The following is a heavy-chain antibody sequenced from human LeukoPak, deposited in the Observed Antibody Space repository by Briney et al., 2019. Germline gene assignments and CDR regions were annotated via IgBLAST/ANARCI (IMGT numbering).Heavy chain of an antibody. J-gene: IGHJ3*02. V-gene: IGHV4-59*01. CDR2: IYYSGST. CDR1: GGSISSYY. D-gene: IGHD3-22*01. CDR3: ARDSMIGAFDI. Sequence: SETLSLTCTVLGGSISSYYWSWGRQPRGKGVEWIGYIYYSGSTNYNDSRKRRVTISEDTTKKQFSLKLSSVTAADTAVYYCARDSMIGAFDIWGQGTMVTVSS.